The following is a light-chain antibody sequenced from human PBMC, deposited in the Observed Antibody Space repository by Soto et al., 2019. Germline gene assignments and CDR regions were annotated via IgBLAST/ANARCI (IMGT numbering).Light chain of an antibody. V-gene: IGKV3-20*01. Sequence: EIVLTQSPGTLSLSPWERATLSCRASQSVSSNLAWYQQKPGQAPRLLIYGASTRATGIPDRFSGSGSGTDFTLTISRLEPEDFAVYYCQQYGSSGTFGQGTKVDIK. CDR3: QQYGSSGT. CDR1: QSVSSN. J-gene: IGKJ1*01. CDR2: GAS.